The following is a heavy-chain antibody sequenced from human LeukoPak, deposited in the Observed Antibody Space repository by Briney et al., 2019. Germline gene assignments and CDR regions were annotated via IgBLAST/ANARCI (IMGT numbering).Heavy chain of an antibody. CDR1: GYTFTGYY. V-gene: IGHV1-2*02. CDR2: INPNSGGT. J-gene: IGHJ5*02. CDR3: ARHIAVTGTDGSPFDP. D-gene: IGHD6-19*01. Sequence: GASVTVSCKASGYTFTGYYIHWVRQAPGQGLEWMGWINPNSGGTNYAQKFQGRVTMTRDTSIRTAYMELNRLRSDDTAVYYCARHIAVTGTDGSPFDPWGQGTLVTVSS.